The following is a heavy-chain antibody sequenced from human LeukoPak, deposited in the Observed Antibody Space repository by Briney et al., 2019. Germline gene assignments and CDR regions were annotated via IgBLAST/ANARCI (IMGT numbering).Heavy chain of an antibody. D-gene: IGHD3-22*01. Sequence: SVKVSXKASGGTFSSYAISWVRQAPGQGLEWVRGIIPIFGTANYAQKFQGRVTITADESTSTAYMELSSLRSEDTAVYYCARSSGPYDSSGSYAFDIWGQGTMVTVSS. CDR2: IIPIFGTA. J-gene: IGHJ3*02. CDR1: GGTFSSYA. CDR3: ARSSGPYDSSGSYAFDI. V-gene: IGHV1-69*13.